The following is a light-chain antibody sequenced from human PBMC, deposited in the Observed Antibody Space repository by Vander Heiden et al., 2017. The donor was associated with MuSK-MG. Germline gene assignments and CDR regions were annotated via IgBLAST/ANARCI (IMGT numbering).Light chain of an antibody. CDR1: QGISNY. J-gene: IGKJ3*01. CDR2: AAS. CDR3: QKENSAPFT. Sequence: DIQMTPSPSSLSASVGDRVTITCRSSQGISNYLAWYQQKPVKVPKLLIYAASTLQSGVPSRFSGSASGTDFTLTISILHPEDVATYYSQKENSAPFTFGPGTKVDIK. V-gene: IGKV1-27*01.